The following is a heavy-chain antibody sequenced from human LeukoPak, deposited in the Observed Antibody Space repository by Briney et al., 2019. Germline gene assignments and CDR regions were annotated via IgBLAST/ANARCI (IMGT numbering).Heavy chain of an antibody. Sequence: ASVKVSCKASGYTFTGYYMHWVRQAPGQGLEWVGWINPNSGGTNYAQKFQGRVTMTRDTSISTAYMELSRLRTDDTAVYYCARAGITMVRGVITNFDYWGQGTLVTVSS. J-gene: IGHJ4*02. V-gene: IGHV1-2*02. CDR2: INPNSGGT. CDR3: ARAGITMVRGVITNFDY. CDR1: GYTFTGYY. D-gene: IGHD3-10*01.